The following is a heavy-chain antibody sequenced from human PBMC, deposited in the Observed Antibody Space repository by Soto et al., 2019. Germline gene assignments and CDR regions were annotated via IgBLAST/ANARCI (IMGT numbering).Heavy chain of an antibody. CDR1: GGSISSYY. D-gene: IGHD3-10*01. V-gene: IGHV4-59*08. J-gene: IGHJ4*02. Sequence: SETLSLTCTVSGGSISSYYWSWIRQPPGKGLELIGYIYYSGSTNYNPSLKSRVTISVDTSKNQFSLKLSSVTAADTAVYYCARTFGANFDYWGQGTLVTVSS. CDR3: ARTFGANFDY. CDR2: IYYSGST.